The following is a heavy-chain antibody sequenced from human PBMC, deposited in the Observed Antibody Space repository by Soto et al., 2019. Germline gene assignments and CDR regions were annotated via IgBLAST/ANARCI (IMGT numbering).Heavy chain of an antibody. V-gene: IGHV3-11*06. J-gene: IGHJ6*02. CDR2: ISSSSSYT. CDR3: ARDLNCGGDCYEYGMDV. CDR1: GFTFSDYY. D-gene: IGHD2-21*02. Sequence: GSLRLSCAAAGFTFSDYYMSLIRPAPGKGLEWVSYISSSSSYTNYADSVKGRFTISRDNAKNSLYLQMNRLRAEDTAVYYCARDLNCGGDCYEYGMDVWGQGTTVTVSS.